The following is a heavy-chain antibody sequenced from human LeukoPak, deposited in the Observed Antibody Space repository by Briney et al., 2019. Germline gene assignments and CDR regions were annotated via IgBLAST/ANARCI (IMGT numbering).Heavy chain of an antibody. J-gene: IGHJ4*02. CDR2: FSSSSSYI. Sequence: WGSLRLSCAASGFTVSSYSKQWGRQGPGNGLGWVSPFSSSSSYIYYADSVEGRFTISRDNAKNSQYLQMNSLRVEDTALYYCARAQTYGDSRLLLDYWGQGTLVTVSS. CDR1: GFTVSSYS. CDR3: ARAQTYGDSRLLLDY. D-gene: IGHD4-17*01. V-gene: IGHV3-21*04.